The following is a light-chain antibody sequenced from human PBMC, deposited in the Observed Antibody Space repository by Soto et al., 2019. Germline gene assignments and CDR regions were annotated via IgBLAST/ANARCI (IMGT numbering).Light chain of an antibody. Sequence: DTVLTQSPATLSLSPGETATLSCRASQSVRSHLAWYQQRPGQPPRLLIYDASYRATGVPLRFSGSGSGTEFTLTISSLESGDSAIYYCQQRSDWSPITFGQGTRLEIK. J-gene: IGKJ5*01. CDR2: DAS. CDR3: QQRSDWSPIT. V-gene: IGKV3-11*01. CDR1: QSVRSH.